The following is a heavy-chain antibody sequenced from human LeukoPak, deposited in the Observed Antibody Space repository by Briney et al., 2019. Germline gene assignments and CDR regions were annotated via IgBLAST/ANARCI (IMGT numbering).Heavy chain of an antibody. V-gene: IGHV4-39*07. J-gene: IGHJ4*02. Sequence: PSETLSLACTVSGGSISSSSYYWGWIRQPPGKGLEWIGSIYYSGNTYYNPSLKSRVIISLDTSKNQFSLNVFSVTAADTAVYYCARGMALAGTPFDYWGRGALVAVSS. CDR2: IYYSGNT. CDR3: ARGMALAGTPFDY. CDR1: GGSISSSSYY. D-gene: IGHD6-19*01.